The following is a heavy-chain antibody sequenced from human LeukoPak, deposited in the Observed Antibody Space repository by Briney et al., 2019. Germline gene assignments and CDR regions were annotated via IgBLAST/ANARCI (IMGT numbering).Heavy chain of an antibody. Sequence: SGGSLRLSCAVSGITLSNYVMSWVCQAPGKGLEWVAGISDSGGSTNYADSVKGRFTISRDNPKNTLYLQMNSLRAEDTAVYFCAKRGVVIRVILVGFHKEAYYFDSWGQGALVTVSS. V-gene: IGHV3-23*01. CDR2: ISDSGGST. D-gene: IGHD3-22*01. J-gene: IGHJ4*02. CDR1: GITLSNYV. CDR3: AKRGVVIRVILVGFHKEAYYFDS.